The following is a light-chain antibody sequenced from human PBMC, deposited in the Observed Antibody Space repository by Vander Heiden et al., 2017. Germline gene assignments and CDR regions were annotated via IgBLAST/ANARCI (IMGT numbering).Light chain of an antibody. CDR3: QTWGTGIQV. V-gene: IGLV4-69*01. CDR2: IYSNGED. Sequence: VVTQSPPASSSLGASVKPTCTLSSEHSDYSVAWHQQRPDKGPRLLMRIYSNGEDYKGDGIPDRFSGSSSGAERYLTISSLQSEDEADYYCQTWGTGIQVFGGGTKLTVL. CDR1: SEHSDYS. J-gene: IGLJ2*01.